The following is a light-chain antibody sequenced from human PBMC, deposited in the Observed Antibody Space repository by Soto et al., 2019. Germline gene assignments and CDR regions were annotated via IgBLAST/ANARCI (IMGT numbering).Light chain of an antibody. Sequence: QSALTQPASVSGSPGQSITISCTGTSSDVGGYNYVSWYQQHPGKAPKLMIYDVSDRPSGVSNRFSGSQSGNMASLTISGLQAEDEADYYCSSYTSSSTLVFGGGTKLTVL. CDR2: DVS. CDR1: SSDVGGYNY. V-gene: IGLV2-14*01. J-gene: IGLJ2*01. CDR3: SSYTSSSTLV.